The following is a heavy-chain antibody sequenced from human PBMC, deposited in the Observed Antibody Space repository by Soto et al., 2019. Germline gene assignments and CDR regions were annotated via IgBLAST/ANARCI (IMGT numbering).Heavy chain of an antibody. V-gene: IGHV3-23*01. D-gene: IGHD3-16*01. J-gene: IGHJ4*02. CDR3: AKDRRAGGNSAFYFDF. Sequence: GSLRLSCAASGFTFTSYIMNWVRLAPGKGLEWVSSVEGRFTISRDNSHNTLYLQVHSLTAEDTAVYYCAKDRRAGGNSAFYFDFWGQGAQVTVSS. CDR1: GFTFTSYI.